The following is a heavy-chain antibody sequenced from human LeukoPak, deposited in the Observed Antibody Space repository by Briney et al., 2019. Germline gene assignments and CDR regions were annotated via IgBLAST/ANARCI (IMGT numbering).Heavy chain of an antibody. V-gene: IGHV3-30*03. CDR2: ISYDGGNK. CDR3: ARGSSPYYFDY. CDR1: GFTFSSYG. Sequence: GGSLRLSCAASGFTFSSYGMHWVRQAPGKGLEWVAVISYDGGNKYYADSVKGRFTISRDNSKNTLYLQMNSLRAEDTAVYYCARGSSPYYFDYWGQGTLVTVSS. D-gene: IGHD6-13*01. J-gene: IGHJ4*02.